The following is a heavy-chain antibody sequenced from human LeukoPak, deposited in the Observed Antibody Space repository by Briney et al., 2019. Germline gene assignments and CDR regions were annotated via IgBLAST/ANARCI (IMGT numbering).Heavy chain of an antibody. J-gene: IGHJ6*03. CDR1: GFTFSSYG. Sequence: PGGTLRLSCAASGFTFSSYGMSWVRQAPGKGLEWVSAISGSGGSTYYADSVKGRFTISRDNSKNTLYLRMNSLRAEDTAVYYCGKKGLFGGPLYYMDVWGKGTTVTISS. CDR2: ISGSGGST. D-gene: IGHD3-10*01. CDR3: GKKGLFGGPLYYMDV. V-gene: IGHV3-23*01.